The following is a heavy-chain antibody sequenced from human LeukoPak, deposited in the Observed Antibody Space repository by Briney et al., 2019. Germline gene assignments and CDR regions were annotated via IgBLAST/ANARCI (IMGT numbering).Heavy chain of an antibody. Sequence: ASVKVSCKASGYTFTGYYMHWVRQAPGQGLEWMGWINLNSGGTNYAQNFQDRVTMTRDTSISTAYMELSRPRSDDTAIYYCASTYTVTNSDYWGQGTLVTVSS. CDR2: INLNSGGT. V-gene: IGHV1-2*02. D-gene: IGHD4-17*01. J-gene: IGHJ4*02. CDR1: GYTFTGYY. CDR3: ASTYTVTNSDY.